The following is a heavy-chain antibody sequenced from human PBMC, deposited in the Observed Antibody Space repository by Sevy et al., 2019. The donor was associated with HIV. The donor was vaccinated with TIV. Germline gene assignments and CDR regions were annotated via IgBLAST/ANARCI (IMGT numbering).Heavy chain of an antibody. Sequence: GGSLRLSCSASGFTVSGVHMTWVRQASGKGLEWVSVIYDGGSTYYADSVKGRFIISRDNSKNTLYLQMNSLRFDDRAVYYWARWYFKMDVWGQGATVTVSS. D-gene: IGHD6-13*01. J-gene: IGHJ6*02. CDR1: GFTVSGVH. V-gene: IGHV3-53*01. CDR2: IYDGGST. CDR3: ARWYFKMDV.